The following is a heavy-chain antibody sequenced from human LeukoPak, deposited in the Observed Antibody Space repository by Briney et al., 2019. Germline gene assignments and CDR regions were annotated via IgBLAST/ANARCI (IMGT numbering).Heavy chain of an antibody. CDR3: VEVSITMTGGV. Sequence: GGSLRLSCAASGFTFSDTWMHWVRQAPGKGLVWVSSISSSSTDIYYGDSVKGRFAISRDNAKNSLYLQMNSLRAEDTAVYYCVEVSITMTGGVWGKGTTVTISS. CDR2: ISSSSTDI. CDR1: GFTFSDTW. J-gene: IGHJ6*04. D-gene: IGHD3-10*02. V-gene: IGHV3-21*01.